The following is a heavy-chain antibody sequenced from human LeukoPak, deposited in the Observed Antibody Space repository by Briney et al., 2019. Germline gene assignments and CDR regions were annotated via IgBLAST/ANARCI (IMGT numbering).Heavy chain of an antibody. CDR2: TYFRSKWYI. Sequence: SQTLSLTCATSGDNVSSNSATWTWIGQSPSRGLEWLGRTYFRSKWYIDYALSVKGRVTINPDTTRNQFSLQLNSVTPEDTGLYYYTTGVLAFDIWGQGTMVTVSS. J-gene: IGHJ3*02. CDR1: GDNVSSNSAT. D-gene: IGHD2-8*01. CDR3: TTGVLAFDI. V-gene: IGHV6-1*01.